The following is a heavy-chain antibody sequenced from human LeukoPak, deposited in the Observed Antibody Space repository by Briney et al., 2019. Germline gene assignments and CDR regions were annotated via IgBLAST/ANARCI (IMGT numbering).Heavy chain of an antibody. J-gene: IGHJ3*02. CDR3: ARDPQTMVRGVIIPDAFDI. CDR1: GYTFTSYG. Sequence: ASVEVSCKASGYTFTSYGISWVRQAPGQGLEWMGWINAYNGNTSYAQKLQGRVTMTTDTSTSTAYMELRSLRSDDTAVYYCARDPQTMVRGVIIPDAFDIWGQGTMVTVSS. CDR2: INAYNGNT. V-gene: IGHV1-18*04. D-gene: IGHD3-10*01.